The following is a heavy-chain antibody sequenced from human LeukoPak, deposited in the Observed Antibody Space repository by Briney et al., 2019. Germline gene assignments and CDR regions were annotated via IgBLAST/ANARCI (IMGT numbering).Heavy chain of an antibody. Sequence: PGGSLRLSCAASGFTFSSYAMSWVRQAPGKGLEWVANIKQDGSEKYYVDSVKGRFTISRDNAKNSLYLQMNSLRAEDTAVYYCARDNYPLELDYWGQGTLVTVSS. CDR3: ARDNYPLELDY. V-gene: IGHV3-7*01. CDR2: IKQDGSEK. D-gene: IGHD1-26*01. CDR1: GFTFSSYA. J-gene: IGHJ4*02.